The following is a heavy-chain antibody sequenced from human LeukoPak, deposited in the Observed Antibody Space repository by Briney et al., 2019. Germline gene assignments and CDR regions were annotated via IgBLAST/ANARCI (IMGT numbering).Heavy chain of an antibody. D-gene: IGHD2-15*01. V-gene: IGHV3-7*01. Sequence: GGSLRLSCVASGFTFSSYWMSWVRQAPGEGLEWVANIKQDGTEKNYVDSVKGRFTISRDDAQTSVYLQLSSLRPEDTAVYYCAKNKGWELPAELDSWGQGALVIVSS. CDR1: GFTFSSYW. J-gene: IGHJ4*02. CDR3: AKNKGWELPAELDS. CDR2: IKQDGTEK.